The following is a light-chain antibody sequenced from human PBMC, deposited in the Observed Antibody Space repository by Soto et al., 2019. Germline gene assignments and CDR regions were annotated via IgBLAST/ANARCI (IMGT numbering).Light chain of an antibody. J-gene: IGLJ2*01. V-gene: IGLV3-1*01. CDR1: NLESHY. CDR2: QDS. CDR3: QAWDTSAV. Sequence: SYELTQPPSVTVSPGQTVSITCSGDNLESHYVSWYQQKAGQSPVLVIYQDSKRPSGIPARFSGSNSGTTAALTVSGTQALDEADYYCQAWDTSAVFGGGTKVTVL.